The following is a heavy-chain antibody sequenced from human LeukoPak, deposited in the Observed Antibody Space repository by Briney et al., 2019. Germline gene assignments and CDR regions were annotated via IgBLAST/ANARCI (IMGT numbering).Heavy chain of an antibody. CDR1: GYTFTSYY. CDR2: IIPIFGTA. V-gene: IGHV1-69*06. CDR3: ARSIHSSSFNYYYYYMDV. Sequence: SVKVSCKASGYTFTSYYMHWVRQAPGQGLEWMGGIIPIFGTANYAQKFQGRVTITADKSTSTAYMELSSLRSEDTAVYYCARSIHSSSFNYYYYYMDVWGKGTTVTVSS. J-gene: IGHJ6*03. D-gene: IGHD6-6*01.